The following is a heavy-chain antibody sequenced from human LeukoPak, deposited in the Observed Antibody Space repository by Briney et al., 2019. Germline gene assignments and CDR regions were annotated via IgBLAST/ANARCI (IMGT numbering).Heavy chain of an antibody. V-gene: IGHV3-15*01. CDR1: GITFSNAW. J-gene: IGHJ4*02. CDR2: TKSKPDGGTT. Sequence: GGSLRLSCVASGITFSNAWMSWVRQAPGKGLEWVGRTKSKPDGGTTDYPAPVKGRFTISRDDSKNTLYLQMNSLKTEDTAVYYCTTDLHSSGWYGFDYWGQGTLVTVSS. CDR3: TTDLHSSGWYGFDY. D-gene: IGHD6-19*01.